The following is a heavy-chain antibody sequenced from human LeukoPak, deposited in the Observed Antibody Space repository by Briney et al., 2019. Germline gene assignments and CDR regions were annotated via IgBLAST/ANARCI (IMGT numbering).Heavy chain of an antibody. CDR2: IRYDGGNK. D-gene: IGHD5-24*01. J-gene: IGHJ4*02. CDR1: GFSFSTYG. CDR3: ARDGYNFACDY. Sequence: GGSLRLSCAASGFSFSTYGMHWVRQAPGKGLDWVAFIRYDGGNKEYVDSVKGRFTVSRDNSKNTVYLHMNSLRAEDTAVYYCARDGYNFACDYWGQGSLVTVSS. V-gene: IGHV3-30*02.